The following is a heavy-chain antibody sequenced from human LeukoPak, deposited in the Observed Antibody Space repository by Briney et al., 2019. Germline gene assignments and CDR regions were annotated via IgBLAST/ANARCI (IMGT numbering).Heavy chain of an antibody. CDR1: GGSIRSGGYY. CDR3: AREGNYYGSGSYYYYYGMDV. Sequence: SETLSLTCTVSGGSIRSGGYYWSWIRQHPGKGLEWIGYIYYSGSTYYNPSLKSRVTISVDTSKNQFSLKLSSVTAADTAVYYCAREGNYYGSGSYYYYYGMDVWGQGTTVTVSS. V-gene: IGHV4-31*03. J-gene: IGHJ6*02. CDR2: IYYSGST. D-gene: IGHD3-10*01.